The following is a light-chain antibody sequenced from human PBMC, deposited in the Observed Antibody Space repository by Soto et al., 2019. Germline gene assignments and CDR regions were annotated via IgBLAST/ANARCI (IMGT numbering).Light chain of an antibody. CDR1: QSISSY. J-gene: IGKJ1*01. Sequence: DIQMTQSPTSLSASVGDRVTITCRASQSISSYLNWYQQKPGKAPKHLIYAASSLQSGVTSRFSGSGSETDFTLTISSLQPEDFATYYCQQSYSTPWTFGQGTKVEIK. V-gene: IGKV1-39*01. CDR3: QQSYSTPWT. CDR2: AAS.